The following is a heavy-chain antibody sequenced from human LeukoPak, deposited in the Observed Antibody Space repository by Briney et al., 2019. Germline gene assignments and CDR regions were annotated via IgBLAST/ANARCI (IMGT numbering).Heavy chain of an antibody. CDR2: MRSKANNYAT. V-gene: IGHV3-73*01. CDR1: GFSFSGSA. D-gene: IGHD6-13*01. J-gene: IGHJ5*02. Sequence: GGSLKLSCAASGFSFSGSAMHWVRQTPGKGLEWVGRMRSKANNYATHYASSVYGRFTISRDDSANTRYLEMNSLKTEDTAEYYCTSQAGYSSSWETWGQGTLVTVSS. CDR3: TSQAGYSSSWET.